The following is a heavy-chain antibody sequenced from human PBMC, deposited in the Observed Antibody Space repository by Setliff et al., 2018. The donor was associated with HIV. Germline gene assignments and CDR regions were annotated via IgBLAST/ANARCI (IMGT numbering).Heavy chain of an antibody. V-gene: IGHV3-30*02. CDR1: GFTFSTYG. CDR3: AKVDTAMSGWALAD. CDR2: IRYDGSNK. D-gene: IGHD5-18*01. Sequence: PGGSLRLSCAASGFTFSTYGIHWVRQAPGKGLEWVAFIRYDGSNKFYADSVKGRFTISRDNSKYTLYLQMNSLRPEDTAVYYCAKVDTAMSGWALADWGQGTQVTVSS. J-gene: IGHJ4*02.